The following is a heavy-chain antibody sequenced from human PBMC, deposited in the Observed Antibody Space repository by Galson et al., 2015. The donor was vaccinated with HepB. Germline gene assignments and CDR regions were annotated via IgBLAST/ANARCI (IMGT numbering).Heavy chain of an antibody. CDR2: ISSGNTYI. V-gene: IGHV3-21*01. CDR1: GFTFSSYT. D-gene: IGHD6-13*01. J-gene: IGHJ4*02. CDR3: ARVSIEAAGNDY. Sequence: SLRLSCAASGFTFSSYTMNWVRQAPGKGLEWVSSISSGNTYIYYADSVMGRFTISRDNAKNSLYLQMNSLRAEDTAVYYCARVSIEAAGNDYWGQGTLVTVSS.